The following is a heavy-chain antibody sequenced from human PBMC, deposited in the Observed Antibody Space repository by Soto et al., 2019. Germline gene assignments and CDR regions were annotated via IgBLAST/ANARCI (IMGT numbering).Heavy chain of an antibody. CDR2: IYPGDSDT. Sequence: EVQLVQSGAEVKKPGESLQISCKGSGYSFTSYWIGWVRQMPGKGLEWMGIIYPGDSDTRYSPSFQGQVTISADKSISTAYLQWSSLKASDTAMYYCARALHCSGGSCHPPFDYWGQGTLVTVSS. J-gene: IGHJ4*02. CDR3: ARALHCSGGSCHPPFDY. CDR1: GYSFTSYW. V-gene: IGHV5-51*01. D-gene: IGHD2-15*01.